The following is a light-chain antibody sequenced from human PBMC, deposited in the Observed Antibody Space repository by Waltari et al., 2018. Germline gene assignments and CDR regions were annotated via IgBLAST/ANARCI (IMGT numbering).Light chain of an antibody. CDR3: ATWGDSLNGPYV. CDR2: SDD. CDR1: RSNIGSIT. V-gene: IGLV1-44*01. J-gene: IGLJ1*01. Sequence: QSVLTQPPPASGTPGQMVTISCSGSRSNIGSITVNWYQQPPGTAPKLPIYSDDQRPSGVSDRFSGSKSGTSASLAISGLQSEDEADYYCATWGDSLNGPYVFGTGTRVTVL.